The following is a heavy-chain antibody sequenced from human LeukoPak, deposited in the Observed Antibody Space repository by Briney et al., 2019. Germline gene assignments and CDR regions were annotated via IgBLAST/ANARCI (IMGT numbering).Heavy chain of an antibody. Sequence: GGSLRLSCAASGFTFTNYAMSWVRQAPGKGLEWVSTISGNGGTTYYADSVQGRFTISRDNSKNTLYLQMNSLRAEDTAVYFCAKRGVVIRVILVGFHKEAYYFDSWGQGALVTVSS. CDR2: ISGNGGTT. D-gene: IGHD3-22*01. J-gene: IGHJ4*02. V-gene: IGHV3-23*01. CDR1: GFTFTNYA. CDR3: AKRGVVIRVILVGFHKEAYYFDS.